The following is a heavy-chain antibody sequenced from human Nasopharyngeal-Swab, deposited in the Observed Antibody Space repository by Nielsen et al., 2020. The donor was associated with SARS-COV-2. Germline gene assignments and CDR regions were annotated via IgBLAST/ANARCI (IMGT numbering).Heavy chain of an antibody. CDR1: GFTFDDYG. Sequence: GGSLRLSCAASGFTFDDYGMSWVRQAPGKGLEWVSGINWNGGSTGYADSVKGRFTISRDNAKNSLYLQMNSLRAEDTAVYYCARDSFSRVGAAGSSHYYYYGMDVWGQGTTVTVSS. CDR3: ARDSFSRVGAAGSSHYYYYGMDV. J-gene: IGHJ6*02. CDR2: INWNGGST. D-gene: IGHD6-13*01. V-gene: IGHV3-20*04.